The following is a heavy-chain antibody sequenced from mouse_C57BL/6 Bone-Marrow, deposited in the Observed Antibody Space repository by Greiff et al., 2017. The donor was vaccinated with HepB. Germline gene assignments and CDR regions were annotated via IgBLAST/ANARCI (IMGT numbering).Heavy chain of an antibody. Sequence: EVQLQQSGPELVKPGASVKISCKASGYTFTDYYMNWVKQSHGKSLEWIGDINPNNGGTSYNQKFKGKATLTVDKSSSTAYMELRSLTSEDSAVYYCVITTVSYWYFDVWGTGTTVTVSS. D-gene: IGHD1-1*01. J-gene: IGHJ1*03. CDR2: INPNNGGT. CDR1: GYTFTDYY. CDR3: VITTVSYWYFDV. V-gene: IGHV1-26*01.